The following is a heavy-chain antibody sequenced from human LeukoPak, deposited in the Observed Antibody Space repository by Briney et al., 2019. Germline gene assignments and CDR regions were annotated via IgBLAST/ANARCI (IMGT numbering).Heavy chain of an antibody. CDR1: GDSISTSKSY. CDR3: ARQGGYSGSYSAPLFDY. Sequence: PSETLSLTCTVSGDSISTSKSYWGWIRQPPLKGLEWIGSIYYTGNTYYNPSLKGRVTISVDTSKNQFSLKLSSVTAADTAVYYCARQGGYSGSYSAPLFDYWGQGTLVTVSS. D-gene: IGHD1-26*01. J-gene: IGHJ4*02. CDR2: IYYTGNT. V-gene: IGHV4-39*01.